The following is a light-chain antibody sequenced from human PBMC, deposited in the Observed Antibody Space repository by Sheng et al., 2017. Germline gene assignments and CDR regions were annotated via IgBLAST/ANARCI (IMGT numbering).Light chain of an antibody. Sequence: DIQLTQSPSFLSASVGDRVTITCRASQVIGTSLAWYQQKPGKAPKLLIYTTSTLQSGVPSRFSASESWTEFTLTISSLQPEDFATFYCQQFKNYPLTFGPGTKVDFK. J-gene: IGKJ3*01. CDR1: QVIGTS. V-gene: IGKV1-9*01. CDR2: TTS. CDR3: QQFKNYPLT.